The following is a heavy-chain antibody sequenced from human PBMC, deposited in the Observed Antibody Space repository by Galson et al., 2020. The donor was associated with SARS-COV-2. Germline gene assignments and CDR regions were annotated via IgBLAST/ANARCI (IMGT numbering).Heavy chain of an antibody. J-gene: IGHJ6*02. CDR3: AREGGYGSSTSCWCDYYYCGMDV. CDR2: IWYDGSNK. V-gene: IGHV3-33*01. D-gene: IGHD2-2*01. CDR1: GFTFNSYG. Sequence: GGSLRLSCAASGFTFNSYGMHWVRQAPGKGLEWVAVIWYDGSNKYYADSVKGRFTISRDNSKNTLYLQMNSLRAEDTAVYYCAREGGYGSSTSCWCDYYYCGMDVWGQGTTVTVSS.